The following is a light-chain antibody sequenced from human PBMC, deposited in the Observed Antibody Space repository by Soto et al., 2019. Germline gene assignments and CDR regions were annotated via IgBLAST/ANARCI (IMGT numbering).Light chain of an antibody. J-gene: IGKJ4*01. CDR3: QQYDNLPPGLT. CDR2: DAS. Sequence: DIQMTQSPSPLSASVGDRVTITCQASQDISNYLNWYQQKPGKAPKLLIYDASNLETGVPSRFSGSGSGTDFTFTISSLQPEDIATYYCQQYDNLPPGLTFGGGTKVDIK. CDR1: QDISNY. V-gene: IGKV1-33*01.